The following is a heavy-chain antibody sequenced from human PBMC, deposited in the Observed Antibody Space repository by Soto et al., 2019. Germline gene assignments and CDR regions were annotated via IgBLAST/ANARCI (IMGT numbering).Heavy chain of an antibody. Sequence: GGSLRLSCAASGFTFSSFAMSWVRQAPGKGLEWVSAISGSGGSTFYPDSVKGRFTISRDNSKNTLYLQMNSLRAEDTAVYYCANCKLATRPWGPAFDVWGQGTMVTVSS. V-gene: IGHV3-23*01. CDR3: ANCKLATRPWGPAFDV. J-gene: IGHJ3*01. D-gene: IGHD6-6*01. CDR2: ISGSGGST. CDR1: GFTFSSFA.